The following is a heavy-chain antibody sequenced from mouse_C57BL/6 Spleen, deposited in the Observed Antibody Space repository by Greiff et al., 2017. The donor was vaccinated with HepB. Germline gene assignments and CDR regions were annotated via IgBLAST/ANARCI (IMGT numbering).Heavy chain of an antibody. D-gene: IGHD2-1*01. CDR3: TSYGTFAY. CDR1: GFTFSNYW. V-gene: IGHV6-3*01. J-gene: IGHJ3*01. CDR2: IRLKSDNYAT. Sequence: VQLKESGGGLVQPGGSMKLSCVASGFTFSNYWMNWVRQSPEKGLEWVAQIRLKSDNYATHYAESVKGRFTISRDDSKSSVYLQMNNLRAEDTGIYYCTSYGTFAYWGQGTLVTVSA.